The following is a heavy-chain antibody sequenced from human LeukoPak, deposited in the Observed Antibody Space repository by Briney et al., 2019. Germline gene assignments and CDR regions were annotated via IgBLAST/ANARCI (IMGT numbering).Heavy chain of an antibody. CDR2: IIPIFGTA. D-gene: IGHD3-16*02. V-gene: IGHV1-69*06. CDR1: GGTFSSYA. Sequence: ASVKVSCKASGGTFSSYAISWVRQAPGQGLEWMGGIIPIFGTANYAQKFQGRVTITADKSTSTAYMELSSLRSEDTAVYYCATPGRAYDYVLGSYRYAAFDIWGQGTMVTVSS. CDR3: ATPGRAYDYVLGSYRYAAFDI. J-gene: IGHJ3*02.